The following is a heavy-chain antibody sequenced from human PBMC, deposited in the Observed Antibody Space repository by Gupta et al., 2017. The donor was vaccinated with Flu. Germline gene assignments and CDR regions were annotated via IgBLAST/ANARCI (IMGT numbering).Heavy chain of an antibody. CDR3: ARHELWLGALEY. CDR2: VHYSGST. J-gene: IGHJ4*02. V-gene: IGHV4-39*01. D-gene: IGHD6-19*01. Sequence: WVRQPPGKDLEWIGSVHYSGSTYYNPSLKSRVTISIDTSKNQFSLNLSSVTAADTAVYYCARHELWLGALEYRGQGTLVTVSS.